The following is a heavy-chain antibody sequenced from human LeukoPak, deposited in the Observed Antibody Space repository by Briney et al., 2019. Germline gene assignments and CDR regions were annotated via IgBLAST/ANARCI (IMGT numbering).Heavy chain of an antibody. D-gene: IGHD4-17*01. Sequence: PGGSLRLSCAASGFTVSSYYMSWVRQAPGKGLEWVSVICIGGRTYYADSVPGRFIISRDDSKNTLYLQMNSLRAEDTAVYYCARCLGGDYVADTYWYFDLWGRGALVTVSS. V-gene: IGHV3-53*01. CDR3: ARCLGGDYVADTYWYFDL. J-gene: IGHJ2*01. CDR1: GFTVSSYY. CDR2: ICIGGRT.